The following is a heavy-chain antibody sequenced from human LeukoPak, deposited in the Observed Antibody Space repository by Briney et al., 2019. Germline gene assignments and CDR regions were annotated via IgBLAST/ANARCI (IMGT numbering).Heavy chain of an antibody. CDR1: GFTFSDYY. CDR2: IRSSGSPI. D-gene: IGHD3-16*02. J-gene: IGHJ4*02. V-gene: IGHV3-11*01. CDR3: ARQGLSFSFDY. Sequence: GVSLRLSCAASGFTFSDYYMTWIRQAPGKGLEYISYIRSSGSPISYADSVKGRFTISRDNAKNSLYLQMNSLRAEDTAVYYCARQGLSFSFDYWGQGSLVTVSS.